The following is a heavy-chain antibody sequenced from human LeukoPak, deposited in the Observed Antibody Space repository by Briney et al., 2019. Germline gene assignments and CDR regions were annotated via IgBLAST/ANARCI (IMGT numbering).Heavy chain of an antibody. D-gene: IGHD2-15*01. Sequence: PGGSLRLSCAASGFTFSSYGMHWVRQAPGKGLEWVAFIRYDGSNKYYADSVEGRFTISRDNSKNTLYLQMNSLRAEDTAVYYCAKDWDHACSGGSCYEDIWGQGTMVTVSS. CDR2: IRYDGSNK. V-gene: IGHV3-30*02. J-gene: IGHJ3*02. CDR1: GFTFSSYG. CDR3: AKDWDHACSGGSCYEDI.